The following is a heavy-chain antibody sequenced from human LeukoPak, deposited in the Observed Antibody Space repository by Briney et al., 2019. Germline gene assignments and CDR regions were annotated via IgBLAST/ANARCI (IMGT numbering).Heavy chain of an antibody. J-gene: IGHJ4*02. Sequence: GGSLRLSCAASGFILSDYYMSWIRQAPGKGLEGVSYISSSSSYTNYADSVKGRFTISRDNAKNSLYLQMNSLRAEDTAVYYCARGSVVAAAGHYWGQGTLVTVSS. CDR1: GFILSDYY. V-gene: IGHV3-11*06. CDR3: ARGSVVAAAGHY. CDR2: ISSSSSYT. D-gene: IGHD6-13*01.